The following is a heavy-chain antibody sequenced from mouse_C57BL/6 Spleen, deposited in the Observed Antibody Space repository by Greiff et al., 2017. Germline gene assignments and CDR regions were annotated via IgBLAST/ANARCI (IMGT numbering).Heavy chain of an antibody. J-gene: IGHJ2*01. CDR2: INPNNGGT. D-gene: IGHD1-1*01. CDR3: ARDTDGFDY. Sequence: EVQLQQSGPELVKPGASVKISCKASGYTFTDSYMNWVKQSHGKSLEWIGDINPNNGGTSYNQKFKGKATLTVDKSSSTAYMELRSLTSEDSAVYYCARDTDGFDYWGQGTTRTVSS. CDR1: GYTFTDSY. V-gene: IGHV1-26*01.